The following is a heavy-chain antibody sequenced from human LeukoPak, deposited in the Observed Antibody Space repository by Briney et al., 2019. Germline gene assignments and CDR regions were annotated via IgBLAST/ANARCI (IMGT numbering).Heavy chain of an antibody. CDR2: IIPIFDTT. CDR1: GGTFGSYV. D-gene: IGHD3-3*01. V-gene: IGHV1-69*05. J-gene: IGHJ4*02. Sequence: SVKVSCKASGGTFGSYVISWVRQAPGQGLEWMGGIIPIFDTTNYAQKFQGRITITTDESTSTAYMELSSLRSEDTAVYYCARGHQTQLRFTGGLAYWGQGALVTVSS. CDR3: ARGHQTQLRFTGGLAY.